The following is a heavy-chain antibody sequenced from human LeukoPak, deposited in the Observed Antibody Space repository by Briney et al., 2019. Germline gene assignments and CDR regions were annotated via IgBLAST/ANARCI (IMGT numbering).Heavy chain of an antibody. Sequence: ASVKVSCKASGYTFTDYYMHWVRQAPGEGLEWMGWINPNSGGTNSAHKFQGRVTMTRDTSLTTVYMDLSSLTSDDTAVYYCARGPLEQQLGFDPWGQGTLVIVCS. CDR2: INPNSGGT. V-gene: IGHV1-2*02. D-gene: IGHD6-13*01. CDR3: ARGPLEQQLGFDP. CDR1: GYTFTDYY. J-gene: IGHJ5*02.